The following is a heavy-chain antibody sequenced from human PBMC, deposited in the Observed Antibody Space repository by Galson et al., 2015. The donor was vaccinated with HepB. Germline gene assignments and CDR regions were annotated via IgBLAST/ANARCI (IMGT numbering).Heavy chain of an antibody. V-gene: IGHV3-23*01. D-gene: IGHD3-10*01. CDR2: ISGSGGST. CDR3: AKDLAYGSGSYFDFDY. Sequence: SLRLSCAASGFTFSSYAMSWVRQAPGKGLEWVSAISGSGGSTYYADSVKGRFTISRDNSKNTLYLQMNSLRAEDTAVYYCAKDLAYGSGSYFDFDYWGQGTLVTVSS. J-gene: IGHJ4*02. CDR1: GFTFSSYA.